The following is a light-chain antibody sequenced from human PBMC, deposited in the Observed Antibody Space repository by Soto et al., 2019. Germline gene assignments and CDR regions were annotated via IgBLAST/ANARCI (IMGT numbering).Light chain of an antibody. Sequence: DIQLTQSPSFLSASVGDRVTITCRASQGISSYLAWYQQKPGTAPKLLIFAASTLQNGVPSRFSGSGSGTEFPLTISILQPEDFATYYCLHLNSYSPDTFGPGTKVDIK. CDR3: LHLNSYSPDT. J-gene: IGKJ3*01. V-gene: IGKV1-9*01. CDR1: QGISSY. CDR2: AAS.